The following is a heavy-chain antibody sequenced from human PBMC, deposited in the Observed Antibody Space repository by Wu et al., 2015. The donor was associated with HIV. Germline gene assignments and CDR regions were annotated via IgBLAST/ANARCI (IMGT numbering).Heavy chain of an antibody. CDR3: ARGRGSGPLGLFDY. V-gene: IGHV1-18*01. CDR1: GYTFATFG. D-gene: IGHD2-15*01. J-gene: IGHJ4*02. Sequence: QIQLVQSGAEVKKPGASVKVSCKTSGYTFATFGISWVRQAPGQGLEWMGWVSAYNGNRHYAQKLQGRVTMTTDTSTSTAYMELRSLRSDDTAVYYCARGRGSGPLGLFDYWGQGTLVTVSS. CDR2: VSAYNGNR.